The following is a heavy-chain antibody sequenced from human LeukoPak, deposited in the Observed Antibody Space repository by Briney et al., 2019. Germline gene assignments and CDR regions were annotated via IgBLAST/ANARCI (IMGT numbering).Heavy chain of an antibody. CDR2: IYYSGST. CDR1: GGCISSSSYN. Sequence: SETLSLTCTVSGGCISSSSYNWCWILQPPWKVLEWIGSIYYSGSTYYNPSLKSRVTISVDTSKNQFSLKLSSVTAADTAVYYCARHRGYSSSYFDYWGQGTLVTVSS. D-gene: IGHD6-13*01. J-gene: IGHJ4*02. CDR3: ARHRGYSSSYFDY. V-gene: IGHV4-39*01.